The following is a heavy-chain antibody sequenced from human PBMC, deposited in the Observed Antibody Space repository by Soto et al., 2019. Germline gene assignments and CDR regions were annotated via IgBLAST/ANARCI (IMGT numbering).Heavy chain of an antibody. CDR2: ISWNSYSI. CDR1: GFTFENYG. J-gene: IGHJ4*02. V-gene: IGHV3-9*01. D-gene: IGHD3-9*01. Sequence: VQLVESGGGLVPPGRSLRLSCAASGFTFENYGLHWVRQAPGKGLEWVAGISWNSYSIGYADSVKGRFTISRDNAKNTLYLQMNSLRVEDTAFYYCARDLYHDILTGGPDYWGQGDLVSVSS. CDR3: ARDLYHDILTGGPDY.